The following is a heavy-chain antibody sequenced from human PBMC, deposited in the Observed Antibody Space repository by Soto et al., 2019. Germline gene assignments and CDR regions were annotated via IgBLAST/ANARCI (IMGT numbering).Heavy chain of an antibody. Sequence: VQLQESGPGLVKPSQTLSLTCTVSGDSISSNGYYWSWIRQHPEKGLEWIGYINYSGNTYYSSSLKRRVTISGDTSKNQFSLNLSSVTAADTAVYYCASGTGGPECYWGQGTLVTVSS. CDR3: ASGTGGPECY. CDR2: INYSGNT. J-gene: IGHJ4*02. CDR1: GDSISSNGYY. V-gene: IGHV4-31*03. D-gene: IGHD1-26*01.